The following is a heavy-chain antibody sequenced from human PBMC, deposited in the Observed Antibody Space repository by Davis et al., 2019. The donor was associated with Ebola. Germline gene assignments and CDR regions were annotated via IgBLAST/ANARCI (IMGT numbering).Heavy chain of an antibody. V-gene: IGHV4-34*01. CDR2: INHSGST. D-gene: IGHD2-2*01. J-gene: IGHJ6*02. CDR1: GFTFSSYS. Sequence: ESLKISCTVSGFTFSSYSMNWVRQAPGKGLEWIGEINHSGSTNYNPSLKSRVTISVDTSKNQFSLKLSSVTAADTAVYYCAREDSVVSRGMDVWGQGTTVTVSS. CDR3: AREDSVVSRGMDV.